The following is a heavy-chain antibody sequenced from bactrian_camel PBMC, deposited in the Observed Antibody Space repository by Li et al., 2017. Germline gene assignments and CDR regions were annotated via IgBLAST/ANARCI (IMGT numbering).Heavy chain of an antibody. Sequence: HVQLVESGGGSVQAGESLELSCAASGSGTSGYTFTRYCMAWFRQSPGREREAVATLDADGDTVYADDVKGRFTISKDEDQGTLHLQMNSLKPEDTAMYYCAAEEFRCCVGGGYCYGIVVDYGYRTQGTQVTVS. CDR1: GSGTSGYTFTRYC. J-gene: IGHJ4*01. D-gene: IGHD2*01. V-gene: IGHV3S53*01. CDR3: AAEEFRCCVGGGYCYGIVVDYGY. CDR2: LDADGDT.